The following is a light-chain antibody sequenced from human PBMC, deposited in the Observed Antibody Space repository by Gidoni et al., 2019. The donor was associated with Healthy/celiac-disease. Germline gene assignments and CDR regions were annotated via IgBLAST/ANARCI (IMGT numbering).Light chain of an antibody. J-gene: IGKJ1*01. Sequence: DIVMTQSPDSLPASLGDRATINCKSSQSVLYSSNNKNYLAWYQQKPGQPPKLLIYWASTRESGVPDRFSGSGSGTDFTLTISSLQAEDVAVYYCQQYYSTPWTFGQGTKVEIK. V-gene: IGKV4-1*01. CDR2: WAS. CDR1: QSVLYSSNNKNY. CDR3: QQYYSTPWT.